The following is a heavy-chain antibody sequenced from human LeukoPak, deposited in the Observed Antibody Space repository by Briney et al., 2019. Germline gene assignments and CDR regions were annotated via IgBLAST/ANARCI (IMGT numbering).Heavy chain of an antibody. D-gene: IGHD3-22*01. Sequence: GGSLRLSCAASGVTFSSYAMSWVRQAPGKGLEWVSGISGSGGTTYYADSVKGRFTISRDNSKNTLYLQMNSLRVDDTAVYYCAKLQGYSGGSFDIWGQGTTVAVSS. J-gene: IGHJ3*02. V-gene: IGHV3-23*01. CDR1: GVTFSSYA. CDR3: AKLQGYSGGSFDI. CDR2: ISGSGGTT.